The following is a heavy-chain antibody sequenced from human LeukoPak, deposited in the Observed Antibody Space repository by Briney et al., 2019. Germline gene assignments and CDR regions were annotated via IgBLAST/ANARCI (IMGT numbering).Heavy chain of an antibody. Sequence: PSETLSLTCTVSGGSISSFYWSWIRQPPGKGLEWIGYIYYSGSTNYNPSLKSRVTISKDTSKNHFSLNLTSVSAADTAVYYCARRSSTWYFDYWGQGTLVTVSS. D-gene: IGHD6-13*01. CDR2: IYYSGST. J-gene: IGHJ4*02. V-gene: IGHV4-59*01. CDR1: GGSISSFY. CDR3: ARRSSTWYFDY.